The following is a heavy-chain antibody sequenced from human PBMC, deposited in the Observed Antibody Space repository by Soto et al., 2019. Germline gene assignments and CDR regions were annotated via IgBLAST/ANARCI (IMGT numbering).Heavy chain of an antibody. CDR1: GYSFTSYW. V-gene: IGHV5-51*01. CDR3: ARNQYDYVDYSSDHYYGMDV. D-gene: IGHD4-17*01. J-gene: IGHJ6*02. Sequence: GESLKISCKGSGYSFTSYWIGWVRQMPGKGLEWMGIIYPGDSDTRYSPSFQGQVTISADKSISTAYLQWSSLKASDTAMYYCARNQYDYVDYSSDHYYGMDVWGQGTTVTGSS. CDR2: IYPGDSDT.